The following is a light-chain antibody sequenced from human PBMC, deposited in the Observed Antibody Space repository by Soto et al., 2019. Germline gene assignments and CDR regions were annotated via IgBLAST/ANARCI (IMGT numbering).Light chain of an antibody. Sequence: EIVMTQSPATLSVSPGERATLSCRARQGVSGNLAWYQQKLGQAPRLLIYGASTRATGVPARFSGSGSGTEFTFTISSLQSEDFAVYYCQQYNNWPPTFGQGTRLEIK. J-gene: IGKJ5*01. CDR1: QGVSGN. V-gene: IGKV3-15*01. CDR3: QQYNNWPPT. CDR2: GAS.